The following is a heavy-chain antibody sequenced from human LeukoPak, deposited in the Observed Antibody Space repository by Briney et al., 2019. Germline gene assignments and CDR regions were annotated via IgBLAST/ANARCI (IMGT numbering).Heavy chain of an antibody. J-gene: IGHJ1*01. CDR3: ARENGVAVAGSSAEYFQH. D-gene: IGHD6-19*01. CDR1: GYTFTSYY. V-gene: IGHV1-46*01. CDR2: INPSGGST. Sequence: ASVTLSCKASGYTFTSYYMHWVRQAPGHGLEWMGIINPSGGSTSYAQKFQGRVTMTRDTSTSTVYMELSSLRSEDTAVYYCARENGVAVAGSSAEYFQHWGQVTLVTVSS.